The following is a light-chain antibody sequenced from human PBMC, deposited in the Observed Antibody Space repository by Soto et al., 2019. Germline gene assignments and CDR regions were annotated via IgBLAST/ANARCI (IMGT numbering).Light chain of an antibody. V-gene: IGKV3-20*01. Sequence: EVVLTQSPGTLSLSPGEGATLTCKATQRVGSSYLAWYQQKPGQAPRLLIYGASNRATGIPDRFSGSGSGTDFILSISRLEPEDFAVYFCQQYGSSPFTFGGGTKLEV. CDR2: GAS. CDR1: QRVGSSY. J-gene: IGKJ4*01. CDR3: QQYGSSPFT.